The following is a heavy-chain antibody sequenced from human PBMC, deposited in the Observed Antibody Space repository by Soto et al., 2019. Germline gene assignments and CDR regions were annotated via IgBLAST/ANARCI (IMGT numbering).Heavy chain of an antibody. CDR1: GYTFTSYG. Sequence: QVQLVQSGAEVKKPGASVKVSCKASGYTFTSYGISWVRQAPGQGLEWMGWISAYNGHTNYAQKLQGRVTMTTGTSTSTAYMELRSLRSDDTAVYYCARVKFIPPYHCCSGMDVWGQGTTVTVSS. J-gene: IGHJ6*02. CDR3: ARVKFIPPYHCCSGMDV. CDR2: ISAYNGHT. V-gene: IGHV1-18*01.